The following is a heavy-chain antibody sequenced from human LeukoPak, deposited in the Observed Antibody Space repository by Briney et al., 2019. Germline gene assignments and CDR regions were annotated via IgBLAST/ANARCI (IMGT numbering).Heavy chain of an antibody. CDR1: EYSFNGYY. CDR2: INPSNGGT. CDR3: ARDAARVFDY. D-gene: IGHD2-8*01. Sequence: GASVKVSCKASEYSFNGYYLHWVRQAPGQGLEWMAWINPSNGGTNYAQKFQGRVAATRDSSISTAYMELSRLRSDDTAVYFCARDAARVFDYWGQGTLVTVSS. V-gene: IGHV1-2*02. J-gene: IGHJ4*02.